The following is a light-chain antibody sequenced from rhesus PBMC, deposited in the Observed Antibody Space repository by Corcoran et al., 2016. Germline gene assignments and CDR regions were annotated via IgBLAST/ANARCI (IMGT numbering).Light chain of an antibody. CDR3: QHNYGTPFG. J-gene: IGKJ2*01. CDR2: KAS. CDR1: ENVDNY. V-gene: IGKV1-74*01. Sequence: DIQMTQPPSSLSASVGDRVTITCRTSENVDNYLNWYQQKLGKAPKLLISKASTLQSGDPSRFSGSGSRTDFTFTIISLQSEDVATYYCQHNYGTPFGFGQGTKVEI.